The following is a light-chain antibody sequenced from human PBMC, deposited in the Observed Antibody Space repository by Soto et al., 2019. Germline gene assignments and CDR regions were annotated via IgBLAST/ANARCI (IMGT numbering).Light chain of an antibody. CDR3: QQSYSTPYT. J-gene: IGKJ2*01. Sequence: DIQMTQSPSSLSASVGDRVTITCRASQSISNYLNWYQQKPGKAPKLLIYAASSLQSGVPSRFSGSGSGTDFTLTISSLQPEDFATYSCQQSYSTPYTFGQGTNLEIK. CDR2: AAS. V-gene: IGKV1-39*01. CDR1: QSISNY.